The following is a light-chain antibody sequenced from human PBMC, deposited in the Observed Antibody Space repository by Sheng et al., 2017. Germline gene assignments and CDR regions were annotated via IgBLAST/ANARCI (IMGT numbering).Light chain of an antibody. CDR3: QQYSSSPIT. J-gene: IGKJ5*01. CDR1: QSVLSSSNNKNY. Sequence: DIVMTQSPDSLAVSLGERATINCKSSQSVLSSSNNKNYLAWYQHKPGQSPKLLIYWASTRKSGVPDRFSGSGSGTEFTLTISRLEPEDFVLYFCQQYSSSPITFGQGTRLEIK. CDR2: WAS. V-gene: IGKV4-1*01.